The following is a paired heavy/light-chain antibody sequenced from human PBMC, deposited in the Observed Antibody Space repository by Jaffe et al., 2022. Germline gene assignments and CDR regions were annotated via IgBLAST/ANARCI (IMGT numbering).Light chain of an antibody. CDR2: GTS. J-gene: IGKJ1*01. Sequence: IVLTQSPGTLSLSPGERATLSCRASQSVGTEYLAWYQQKPGQAPRLLIYGTSSRATGIPDRFSGSGSGTDFTLTISRLETEDCAVYYCQQYGSSLTWTFGQGTKVEIK. CDR1: QSVGTEY. V-gene: IGKV3-20*01. CDR3: QQYGSSLTWT.
Heavy chain of an antibody. CDR1: GYNFSTYY. CDR2: VYPDYSLT. Sequence: EVQLVQSGAEVKKPGESLKISCKGSGYNFSTYYIGWVRQMPGQGLEWMGIVYPDYSLTTYSPSFQGQVTISADKSFSVAYLQWSSLKASDTALYYCVRHGVSFYYMDVWGKGTAVTVSS. V-gene: IGHV5-51*01. CDR3: VRHGVSFYYMDV. J-gene: IGHJ6*03.